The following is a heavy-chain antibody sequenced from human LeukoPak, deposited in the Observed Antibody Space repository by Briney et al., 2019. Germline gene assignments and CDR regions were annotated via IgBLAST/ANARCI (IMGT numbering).Heavy chain of an antibody. CDR1: GFTVSSNY. CDR3: VRGFYYDSSGLGDY. D-gene: IGHD3-22*01. CDR2: IYSSDTT. J-gene: IGHJ4*02. Sequence: GGSLRLSCAASGFTVSSNYMSWVRQAPGKGLEWVSVIYSSDTTYYADSVKGRFTISRDNSKNTLYLQMNSLRAEDTSVYYCVRGFYYDSSGLGDYWGQGTLVTVSS. V-gene: IGHV3-66*01.